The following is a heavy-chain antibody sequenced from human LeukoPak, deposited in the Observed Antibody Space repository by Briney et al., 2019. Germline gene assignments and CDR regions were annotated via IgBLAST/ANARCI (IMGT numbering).Heavy chain of an antibody. Sequence: GALVKVSCKASGYTFTSYGISWVRQAPGQGLGWMGWISAYNGNTNYAQKLQGRVTMTTDTSTSTAYMELRSLRSDDTAVYYCARDGKDSIIGNDYYYYGMDVWGQGTTVTVSS. V-gene: IGHV1-18*01. J-gene: IGHJ6*02. D-gene: IGHD3-3*01. CDR3: ARDGKDSIIGNDYYYYGMDV. CDR1: GYTFTSYG. CDR2: ISAYNGNT.